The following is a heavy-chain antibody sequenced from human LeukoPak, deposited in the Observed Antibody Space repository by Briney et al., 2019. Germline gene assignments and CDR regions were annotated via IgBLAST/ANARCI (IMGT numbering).Heavy chain of an antibody. J-gene: IGHJ6*03. V-gene: IGHV3-43D*04. CDR3: AKAGDPTHYYYMDV. D-gene: IGHD3-10*01. Sequence: GGSLRLSCAASGFTFDDYAMHWVRQAPGKGLEWVSPISWDGGSTYYADSVKGRFTISRDNSKNSLYLQMNSLRAEDTALYYCAKAGDPTHYYYMDVWGKGTTVTVSS. CDR1: GFTFDDYA. CDR2: ISWDGGST.